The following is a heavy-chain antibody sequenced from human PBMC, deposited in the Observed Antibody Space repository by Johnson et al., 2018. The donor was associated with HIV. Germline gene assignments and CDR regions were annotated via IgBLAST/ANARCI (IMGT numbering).Heavy chain of an antibody. Sequence: QVQLVESGGGVVQPGRSLRLSCAASGFTFNNYGMHWVRQAPGKGLEWVGVIWYDGSKGYYGDSLKGRFTISRDNSKNTLYLQMNSLRAEDTAVYYGAKDADRFLEWVEAFDIWGQGTMVTVSS. CDR3: AKDADRFLEWVEAFDI. J-gene: IGHJ3*02. CDR2: IWYDGSKG. CDR1: GFTFNNYG. D-gene: IGHD3-3*01. V-gene: IGHV3-33*06.